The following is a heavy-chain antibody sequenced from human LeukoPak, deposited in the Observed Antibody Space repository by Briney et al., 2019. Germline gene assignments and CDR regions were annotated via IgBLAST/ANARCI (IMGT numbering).Heavy chain of an antibody. J-gene: IGHJ6*03. V-gene: IGHV1-2*02. CDR3: ARGGSPIYYYYMDV. CDR2: INPNSGGT. D-gene: IGHD2-2*01. Sequence: ASVTVSCKASGYTFAGYYVHWVRQAPGQGLEWMGWINPNSGGTNYAQKFQGRVTMTRDTSITTAYMEVSSLRSDDTAVYYCARGGSPIYYYYMDVWGKGTTVTISS. CDR1: GYTFAGYY.